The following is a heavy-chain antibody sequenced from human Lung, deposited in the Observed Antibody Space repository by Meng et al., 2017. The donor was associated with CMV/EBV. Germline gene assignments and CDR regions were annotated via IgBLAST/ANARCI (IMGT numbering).Heavy chain of an antibody. J-gene: IGHJ4*02. V-gene: IGHV3-53*01. CDR3: ARGSVYFDR. D-gene: IGHD5/OR15-5a*01. Sequence: GESLKISCAASGFSVSENYVSWVRQAPGKGLSWVSVIYGDGKTYYSDSVVGRFTISRDNSRNTVFLQMNNLGADDTANYFCARGSVYFDRLGQGTLVTVSS. CDR2: IYGDGKT. CDR1: GFSVSENY.